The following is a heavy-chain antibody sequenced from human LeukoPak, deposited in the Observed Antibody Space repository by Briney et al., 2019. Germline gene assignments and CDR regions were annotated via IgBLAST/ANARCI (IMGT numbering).Heavy chain of an antibody. CDR3: TTPNCSSTSCYRRYYNWFDP. CDR1: GFIFSNAW. Sequence: PGGSLRLSCAASGFIFSNAWMNWVRQAPGKGLEWVGRVKSIADGGTTDYAAPVKGRFTISRDDSQNTLYLQMNSLKTEDTAVSYCTTPNCSSTSCYRRYYNWFDPWGQGTLVTVSS. D-gene: IGHD2-2*01. J-gene: IGHJ5*02. V-gene: IGHV3-15*07. CDR2: VKSIADGGTT.